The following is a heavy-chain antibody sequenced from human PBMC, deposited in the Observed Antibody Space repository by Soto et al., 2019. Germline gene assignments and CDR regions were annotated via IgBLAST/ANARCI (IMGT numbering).Heavy chain of an antibody. CDR3: ARIQRGYDAFDI. CDR2: ISSSSSYI. D-gene: IGHD2-15*01. CDR1: GFTFSSYS. Sequence: EVQLVESGGGLVKPGGSLRLSCAASGFTFSSYSMNWVRQAHGKGLEWVSSISSSSSYIYYADSVKGRFTISRDNAKNSLYLQLNSLIAEDTAVYYCARIQRGYDAFDIWGQGTMVTVSS. V-gene: IGHV3-21*01. J-gene: IGHJ3*02.